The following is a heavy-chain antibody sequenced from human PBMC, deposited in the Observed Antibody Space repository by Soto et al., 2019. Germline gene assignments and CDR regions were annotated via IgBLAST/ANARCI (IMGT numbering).Heavy chain of an antibody. CDR2: INQDGRQE. V-gene: IGHV3-7*01. Sequence: ESGGGLVQPGGSLRLSCAASGFTFRDYWMTWVRQVPGKGLEWVANINQDGRQECYMDSVKGRFTISRDNAKNSLDLQMSRLRADDTAVYYCATDPWDNWGQGTLVTVSS. CDR1: GFTFRDYW. J-gene: IGHJ4*02. CDR3: ATDPWDN.